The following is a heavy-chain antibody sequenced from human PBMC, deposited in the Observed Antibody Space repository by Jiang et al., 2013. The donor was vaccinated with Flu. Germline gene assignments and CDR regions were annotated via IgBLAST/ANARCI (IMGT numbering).Heavy chain of an antibody. Sequence: VQLVESGGGSVQPGRSLRLSCAASGFSFDDYAMHWVRQTPGKGLEWVSGISWNSNTIAYADSVKGRFTISRDNAKNSLSLQMNSLRPDDTALYYCAKASVETLRPTTFDSWGQGTLVSVSS. CDR2: ISWNSNTI. J-gene: IGHJ4*02. V-gene: IGHV3-9*01. CDR1: GFSFDDYA. CDR3: AKASVETLRPTTFDS. D-gene: IGHD4-11*01.